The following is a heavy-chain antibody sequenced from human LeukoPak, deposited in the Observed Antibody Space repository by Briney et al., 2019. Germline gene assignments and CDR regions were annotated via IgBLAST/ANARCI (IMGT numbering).Heavy chain of an antibody. Sequence: GGSLRLSCAASGFAFSSNAMHWVRQAPGKGLEWVAVISRDGSNKYYADSVKGRFTISRDNSKNTLYLQMDSLRAEDTAVYYCADPSGYLPGDWGQGTLVTVSS. CDR1: GFAFSSNA. CDR3: ADPSGYLPGD. J-gene: IGHJ4*02. D-gene: IGHD3-22*01. CDR2: ISRDGSNK. V-gene: IGHV3-30-3*01.